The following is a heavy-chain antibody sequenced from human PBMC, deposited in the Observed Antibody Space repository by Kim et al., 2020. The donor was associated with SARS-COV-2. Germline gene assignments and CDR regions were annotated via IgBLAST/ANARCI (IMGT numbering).Heavy chain of an antibody. J-gene: IGHJ3*02. CDR2: IYYSGST. V-gene: IGHV4-39*01. D-gene: IGHD6-13*01. CDR3: GSSSWYGILDAFDI. CDR1: GGSISSSSYY. Sequence: SETLSLTCTVSGGSISSSSYYWGWIRQPPGKGLEWIGSIYYSGSTYYNPSLKSRVTISVDTSKNQFSLKLSSVTAADTAVYYCGSSSWYGILDAFDIWGQGTMVTVSS.